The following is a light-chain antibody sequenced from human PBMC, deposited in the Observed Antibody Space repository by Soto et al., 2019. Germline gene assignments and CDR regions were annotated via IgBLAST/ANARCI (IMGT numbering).Light chain of an antibody. CDR1: QNVRTF. Sequence: EVVLTQSPATLSLSPGERATLSCRASQNVRTFLDWYRQKPGQAPRLLIYGASNRATGIPARFSGSGSGTDFTLTISSLEPEDFAVYYCQQPSHWPPWTFGQGTRVEIQ. CDR3: QQPSHWPPWT. CDR2: GAS. V-gene: IGKV3-11*01. J-gene: IGKJ1*01.